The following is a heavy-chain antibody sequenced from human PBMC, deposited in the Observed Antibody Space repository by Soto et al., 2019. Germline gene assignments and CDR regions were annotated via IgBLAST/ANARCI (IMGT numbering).Heavy chain of an antibody. Sequence: PGGSLRLSCAASGFTFSSYSMNWVRQAPGKGLEWVSSISSSSSYIYYADSVKVRFTIARDNAKNSLCLQMNGLSAEDTAVYYCARDQGPPYCSSTSCYLRYYYYGMDVWGQGTTVTVSS. CDR1: GFTFSSYS. D-gene: IGHD2-2*01. J-gene: IGHJ6*02. CDR2: ISSSSSYI. V-gene: IGHV3-21*01. CDR3: ARDQGPPYCSSTSCYLRYYYYGMDV.